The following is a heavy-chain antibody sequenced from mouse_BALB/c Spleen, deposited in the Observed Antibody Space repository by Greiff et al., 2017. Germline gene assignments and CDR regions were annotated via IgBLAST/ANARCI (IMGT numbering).Heavy chain of an antibody. V-gene: IGHV5-6*01. CDR3: ARQYGNYGNYAMDY. CDR2: ISSGGSYT. Sequence: EVKLVESGGDLVKPGGSLKLSCAASGFTFSSYGMSWVRQTPDKRLEWVATISSGGSYTYYPDSVKGRFTISRDNAKNTLYLQMSSLKSEDTAMYYCARQYGNYGNYAMDYWGQGTSVTVSS. J-gene: IGHJ4*01. D-gene: IGHD2-10*02. CDR1: GFTFSSYG.